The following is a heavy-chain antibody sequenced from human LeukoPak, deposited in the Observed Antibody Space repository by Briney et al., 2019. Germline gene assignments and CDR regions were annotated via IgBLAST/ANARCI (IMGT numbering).Heavy chain of an antibody. CDR3: HVQGVRATPHTDANWFDP. V-gene: IGHV1-2*02. D-gene: IGHD1-26*01. J-gene: IGHJ5*02. CDR2: SNPNSGGT. Sequence: GASVKVSCKASGYTFTGYYMHWVRQAPGQGLELMGWSNPNSGGTNYAQKFQGSVTMTTDTSISTAYMELSRPRSDDTSAVYCHVQGVRATPHTDANWFDPWGQGTLVTVSS. CDR1: GYTFTGYY.